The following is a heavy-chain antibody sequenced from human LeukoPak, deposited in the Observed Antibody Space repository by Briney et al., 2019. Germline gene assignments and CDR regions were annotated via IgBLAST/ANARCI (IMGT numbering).Heavy chain of an antibody. D-gene: IGHD3-10*02. CDR1: GFTFGDYY. Sequence: KTGGSPRLSCAASGFTFGDYYMNWVRQAPGKGLEWVSYISSSGSTIYYADSVKGRFTISRDNAKNSLYLQMNSLRAEDTAVYYCAELGITMIGGVWGKGTTVTISS. CDR3: AELGITMIGGV. CDR2: ISSSGSTI. V-gene: IGHV3-11*04. J-gene: IGHJ6*04.